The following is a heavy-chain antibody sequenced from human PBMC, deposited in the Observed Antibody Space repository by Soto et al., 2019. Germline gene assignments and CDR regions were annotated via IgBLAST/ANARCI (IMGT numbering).Heavy chain of an antibody. CDR3: AREVETRWPKLAHYFDY. D-gene: IGHD1-1*01. V-gene: IGHV3-11*01. Sequence: QVQLVESRGGLVKPGGSLRLSCAASGFTFSDYSMTWIRQAPAKGLPWLSYISGRGSLTYSAESVKYRFTISRDNARNSLYPQMNSLRAEDTAVYYCAREVETRWPKLAHYFDYWGQGTLVTVSA. CDR1: GFTFSDYS. J-gene: IGHJ4*02. CDR2: ISGRGSLT.